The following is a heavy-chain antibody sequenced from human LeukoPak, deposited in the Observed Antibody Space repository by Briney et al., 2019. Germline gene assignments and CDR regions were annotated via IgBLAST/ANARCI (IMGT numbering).Heavy chain of an antibody. J-gene: IGHJ5*02. CDR3: ARDTPYYDFWSGYYSGYVGWFDL. Sequence: GGSLRHSCADSGVTFSSYDMNWARQAPGKGLEWVSYISSSSSYIYYADSVKGGFTISRDNAKNSLYLQKNTLRAEDTAVYYCARDTPYYDFWSGYYSGYVGWFDLWGQGTLVTVSS. CDR2: ISSSSSYI. D-gene: IGHD3-3*01. V-gene: IGHV3-21*05. CDR1: GVTFSSYD.